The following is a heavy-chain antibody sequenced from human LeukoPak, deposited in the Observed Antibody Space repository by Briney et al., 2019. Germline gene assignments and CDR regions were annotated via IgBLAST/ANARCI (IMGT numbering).Heavy chain of an antibody. J-gene: IGHJ4*02. CDR3: TRDRAYGALDY. CDR2: INEDGSLN. CDR1: GFTFSTSW. D-gene: IGHD4/OR15-4a*01. V-gene: IGHV3-7*01. Sequence: GGSLRLSCAASGFTFSTSWMTWVRQAPGKGLEWVANINEDGSLNGHVASVKGRFTISRDNAKNSVYLQMNSLRDEDTAVYYCTRDRAYGALDYWGQGTLVTVSS.